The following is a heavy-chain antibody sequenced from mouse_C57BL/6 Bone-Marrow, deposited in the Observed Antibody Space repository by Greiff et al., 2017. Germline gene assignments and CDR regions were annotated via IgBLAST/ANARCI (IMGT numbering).Heavy chain of an antibody. V-gene: IGHV1-64*01. CDR3: ARRGEYYDGSRYVDDAMDY. J-gene: IGHJ4*01. CDR2: IHPNRGST. D-gene: IGHD1-1*01. Sequence: QVQLQQPGAELVKPGASVKLSCKASGYTFTSYWMHWVKQRPGPGLEWIGIIHPNRGSTNYNEKVKSTATLTVDKSSSTAYMQLSSLTSEDSAVYDCARRGEYYDGSRYVDDAMDYWGKGTSVTVSS. CDR1: GYTFTSYW.